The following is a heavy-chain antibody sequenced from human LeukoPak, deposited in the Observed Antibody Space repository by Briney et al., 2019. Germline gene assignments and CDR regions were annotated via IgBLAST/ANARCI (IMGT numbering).Heavy chain of an antibody. V-gene: IGHV1-2*02. J-gene: IGHJ5*02. D-gene: IGHD2-21*01. CDR1: GYTFTDYY. CDR2: INPNTGGT. CDR3: ARADRLHGGPYLIGP. Sequence: ASVKVSCKTSGYTFTDYYMHWVRQAPGQGLEWMGWINPNTGGTSSAQKFQGRVTMSRDTAITTVYMEVSWLTSGDTAIYYCARADRLHGGPYLIGPWGQGTLVTVSS.